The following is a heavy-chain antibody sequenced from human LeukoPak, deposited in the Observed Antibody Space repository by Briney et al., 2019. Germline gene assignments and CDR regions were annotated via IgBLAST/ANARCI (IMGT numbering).Heavy chain of an antibody. D-gene: IGHD6-19*01. CDR2: ISGDGGST. CDR1: GFTFDDYA. V-gene: IGHV3-43*02. CDR3: AKDCAQYSSGWYDY. Sequence: PGGSLRLSCAASGFTFDDYAMHWVRQAPGKGLEWVTLISGDGGSTYYADSVKGRFTISRDNSKNSLYLQMNSLRTEDTALYYCAKDCAQYSSGWYDYWGQGTLVTVSS. J-gene: IGHJ4*02.